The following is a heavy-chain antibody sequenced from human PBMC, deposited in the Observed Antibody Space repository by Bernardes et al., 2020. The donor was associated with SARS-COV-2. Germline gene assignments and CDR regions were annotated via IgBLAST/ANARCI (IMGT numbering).Heavy chain of an antibody. Sequence: ASVKVSCKASGYTFTSYGISWVRQAPGQGLEWMGWISAYNGNTNYAQKLQGRVTMTTDTSTSTAYMELRSLRSDDTAVYYCARFPPWIGIAVASYGDYFDYWGQGTLVTVSS. D-gene: IGHD6-19*01. CDR1: GYTFTSYG. V-gene: IGHV1-18*01. J-gene: IGHJ4*02. CDR3: ARFPPWIGIAVASYGDYFDY. CDR2: ISAYNGNT.